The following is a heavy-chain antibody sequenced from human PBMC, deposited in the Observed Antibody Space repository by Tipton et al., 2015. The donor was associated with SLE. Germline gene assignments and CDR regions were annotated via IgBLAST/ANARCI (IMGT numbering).Heavy chain of an antibody. D-gene: IGHD5-12*01. J-gene: IGHJ4*02. CDR3: ARGDIVAPITYFDS. V-gene: IGHV4-34*01. CDR1: GGSFSDYY. Sequence: LRLSCAVYGGSFSDYYWSWIRQPPGKGLEWIGDINHSGSTNYNPSLKSRVTISVDTSKNQFSLKLSSVTAADTAVYYCARGDIVAPITYFDSWGQGTLVPVSS. CDR2: INHSGST.